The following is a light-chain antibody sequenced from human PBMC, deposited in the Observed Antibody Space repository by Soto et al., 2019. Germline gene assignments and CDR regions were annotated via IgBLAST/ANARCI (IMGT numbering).Light chain of an antibody. V-gene: IGLV2-14*01. CDR3: SSYTSSNTLEV. CDR2: EVS. CDR1: SSDIGGYNY. J-gene: IGLJ2*01. Sequence: QSALTQPASVSGSPGQSITISCTGTSSDIGGYNYVSWYQQYPGKAPRLMIYEVSYRPSGVSNRFSGSKSGNMASLTISGLQAEDEADYYCSSYTSSNTLEVFGSGTKLTVL.